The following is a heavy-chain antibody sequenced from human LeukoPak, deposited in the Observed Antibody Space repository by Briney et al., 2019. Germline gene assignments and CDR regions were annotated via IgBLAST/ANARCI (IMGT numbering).Heavy chain of an antibody. CDR1: GYTFTSYG. CDR2: IIPIFGTA. CDR3: ARDRLNYYDSSGSDDY. V-gene: IGHV1-69*13. D-gene: IGHD3-22*01. J-gene: IGHJ4*02. Sequence: SVKVSCKASGYTFTSYGISWVRQAPGQGLEWMGGIIPIFGTAKYEQKFQGRVTITADESTSTAYMELSSLRSEDTAVYYCARDRLNYYDSSGSDDYWGQGALVSVSS.